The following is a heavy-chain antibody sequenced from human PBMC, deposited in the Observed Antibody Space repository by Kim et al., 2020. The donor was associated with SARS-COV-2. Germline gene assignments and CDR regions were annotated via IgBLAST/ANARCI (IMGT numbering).Heavy chain of an antibody. V-gene: IGHV3-23*01. D-gene: IGHD7-27*01. CDR3: AKVWGEGHFDY. J-gene: IGHJ4*02. Sequence: TYYADSVKGRFTISRDNSKNTLYLQMNSLRAEDTAVYYCAKVWGEGHFDYWGQGTLVTVSS. CDR2: T.